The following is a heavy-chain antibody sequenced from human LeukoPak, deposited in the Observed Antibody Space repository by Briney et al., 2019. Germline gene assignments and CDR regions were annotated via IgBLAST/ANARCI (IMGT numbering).Heavy chain of an antibody. V-gene: IGHV4-39*01. CDR2: IYYSGST. Sequence: SETLSLTCTVSGGSISSSSYYWGWIRQPPGKGLEWIGSIYYSGSTYYNPSLKSRVTISVHTSKNQFSLKLSSVTAADTAVYYCARLWGVIITDWGQGTLVTVSS. D-gene: IGHD3-10*01. CDR3: ARLWGVIITD. CDR1: GGSISSSSYY. J-gene: IGHJ4*02.